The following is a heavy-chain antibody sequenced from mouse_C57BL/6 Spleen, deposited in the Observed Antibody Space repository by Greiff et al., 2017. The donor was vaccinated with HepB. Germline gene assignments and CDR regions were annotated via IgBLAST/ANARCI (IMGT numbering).Heavy chain of an antibody. CDR1: GFTFSDYG. CDR3: AREGSSTTVAYAMDY. V-gene: IGHV5-17*01. Sequence: EVKLVESGGGLVKPGGSLKLSCAASGFTFSDYGMHWVRQAPEKGLEWVAYISSGSSTIYYADTVKGRFTISRDNAKNTLFLQMTSLRSEDTAMYYCAREGSSTTVAYAMDYWGQGTSVTVSS. CDR2: ISSGSSTI. D-gene: IGHD1-1*01. J-gene: IGHJ4*01.